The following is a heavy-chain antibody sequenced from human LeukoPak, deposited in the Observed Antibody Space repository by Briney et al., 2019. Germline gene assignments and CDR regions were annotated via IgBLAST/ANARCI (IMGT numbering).Heavy chain of an antibody. J-gene: IGHJ6*02. CDR3: ARDLAAAGYYYGMDV. V-gene: IGHV3-30*04. CDR1: GFTFSSYA. D-gene: IGHD6-13*01. CDR2: ISYDGSNK. Sequence: GGSLRLSCAASGFTFSSYAMHWVRQAPGKGLEWVAVISYDGSNKYYVDSVKGRFTISRDNSKNTLHLQMNSLRAEDTAVYYCARDLAAAGYYYGMDVWGQGTTVTVSS.